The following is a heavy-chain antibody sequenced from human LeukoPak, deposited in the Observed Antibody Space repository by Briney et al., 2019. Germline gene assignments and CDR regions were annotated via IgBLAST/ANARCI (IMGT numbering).Heavy chain of an antibody. CDR1: GYTFTGYY. J-gene: IGHJ4*02. V-gene: IGHV1-2*02. D-gene: IGHD6-19*01. CDR2: INPNSGGT. Sequence: ASVKVSCKASGYTFTGYYMHWVRQAPGQGLEWMGWINPNSGGTNYAQKFQGRVTMTRDTSISTAYMELSRLRSDDTAVYYCARGQYSGGWYAGYWGQGTLVTVSS. CDR3: ARGQYSGGWYAGY.